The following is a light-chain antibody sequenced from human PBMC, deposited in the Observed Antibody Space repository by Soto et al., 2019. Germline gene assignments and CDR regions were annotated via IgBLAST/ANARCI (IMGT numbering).Light chain of an antibody. CDR3: QQYGSPPWT. CDR1: QSVSSSY. J-gene: IGKJ1*01. V-gene: IGKV3-20*01. Sequence: EIVLTQSPATLSLSPGERATLSCRASQSVSSSYLAWYQQKPGQAPRLLIYGASSRATGIPDRFSGSGSGTDFTLTISRLEPEDFAVYYCQQYGSPPWTFGQGTKVDI. CDR2: GAS.